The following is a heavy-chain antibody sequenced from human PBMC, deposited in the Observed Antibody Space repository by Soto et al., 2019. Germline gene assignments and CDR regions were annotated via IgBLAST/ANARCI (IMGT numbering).Heavy chain of an antibody. D-gene: IGHD1-26*01. CDR3: AKLGGAFDYYGMDV. V-gene: IGHV3-23*01. CDR2: ISGSGGST. J-gene: IGHJ6*02. Sequence: PGGSVRLSCAASGFTFSSYAMSWVRQAPGKGLEWVSAISGSGGSTYYADSVKGRFTISRDNSKNTLYLQMNSLRAEDTAVYYCAKLGGAFDYYGMDVWGQGTTVTVSS. CDR1: GFTFSSYA.